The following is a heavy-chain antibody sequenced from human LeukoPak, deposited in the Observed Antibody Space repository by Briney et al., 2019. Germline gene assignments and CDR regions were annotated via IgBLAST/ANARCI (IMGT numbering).Heavy chain of an antibody. Sequence: PGGSLRLSCAASGFTFSSYGMHWVRQAPGKGLEWVAVIWYDGSNKYYADSVKGRFTISRDNSKNTLYLQMNSLRAEDTAVYYCASHYDTSGYHYFDFRGQGTLVTVSS. CDR2: IWYDGSNK. V-gene: IGHV3-33*01. CDR1: GFTFSSYG. J-gene: IGHJ4*02. CDR3: ASHYDTSGYHYFDF. D-gene: IGHD3-22*01.